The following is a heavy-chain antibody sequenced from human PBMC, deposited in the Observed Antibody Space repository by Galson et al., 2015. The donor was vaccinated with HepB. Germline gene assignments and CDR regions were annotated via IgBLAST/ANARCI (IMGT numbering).Heavy chain of an antibody. CDR2: ISYDGNYQ. D-gene: IGHD2-8*01. V-gene: IGHV3-30*18. Sequence: SLRLSCAVSGFTFSSYAMHWVRQAPGKGLEWVAVISYDGNYQYYAESVKGRFTISRDNSKNTLHLQNLSLRPEDTAVYYCAKEVTRRQLEASGILYLYYGMDVCGQVTTVTVSS. CDR1: GFTFSSYA. CDR3: AKEVTRRQLEASGILYLYYGMDV. J-gene: IGHJ6*02.